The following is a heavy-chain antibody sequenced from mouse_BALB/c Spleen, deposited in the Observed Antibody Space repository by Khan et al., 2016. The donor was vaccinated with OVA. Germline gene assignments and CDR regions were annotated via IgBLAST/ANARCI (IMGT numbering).Heavy chain of an antibody. CDR2: INPSDGGT. D-gene: IGHD1-3*01. CDR3: TRGGFSSFAY. CDR1: GYIFTSYY. V-gene: IGHV1S81*02. Sequence: QVRLQQSGAELVKPGASVKLSCKASGYIFTSYYIYWVKQRPGQGLEWIGEINPSDGGTNFNETFKSRATLTVDRSSSTTYMQLSSLTSEDSAFYYCTRGGFSSFAYWGQGTLVTVSA. J-gene: IGHJ3*01.